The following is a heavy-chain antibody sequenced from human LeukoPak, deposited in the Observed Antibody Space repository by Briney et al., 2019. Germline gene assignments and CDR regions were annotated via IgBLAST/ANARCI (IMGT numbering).Heavy chain of an antibody. V-gene: IGHV3-23*01. J-gene: IGHJ3*02. CDR3: AKVMTMVVTDAFDI. Sequence: ISGSGGSTYYADSVNGRFTISRDNSKNTLYLQMNSPRAEDTAVYYCAKVMTMVVTDAFDIWGQGTMVTVSS. CDR2: ISGSGGST. D-gene: IGHD4-23*01.